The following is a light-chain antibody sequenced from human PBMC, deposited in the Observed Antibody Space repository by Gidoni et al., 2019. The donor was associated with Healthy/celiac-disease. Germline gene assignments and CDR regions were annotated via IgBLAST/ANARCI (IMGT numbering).Light chain of an antibody. CDR3: QQYYSTPIT. CDR2: WAS. V-gene: IGKV4-1*01. J-gene: IGKJ5*01. CDR1: QSVLYSSNDKNY. Sequence: DIVMTQSPDYLALSLGERATINCKSSQSVLYSSNDKNYLAWYQQKPGQPPKLLICWASTRESGVPDRFSGSGSGTDFTLTISSLQAEDVAVYYCQQYYSTPITFGQGTRLEIK.